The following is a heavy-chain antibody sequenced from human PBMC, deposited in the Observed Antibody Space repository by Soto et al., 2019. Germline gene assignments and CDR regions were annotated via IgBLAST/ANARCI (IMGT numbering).Heavy chain of an antibody. CDR1: GGSFSGYY. J-gene: IGHJ4*02. D-gene: IGHD3-10*01. V-gene: IGHV4-34*01. CDR2: INHSGST. Sequence: QVQLQQWGAGLLKPSETLSLTCAVYGGSFSGYYWSWIRQPPGKGLEWIGEINHSGSTNYNPSLKSRVTISVDTSKNQFSLKLSSVTAADTAVYYCARGRRNYGSGSCGLGYWGQGTLVTVSS. CDR3: ARGRRNYGSGSCGLGY.